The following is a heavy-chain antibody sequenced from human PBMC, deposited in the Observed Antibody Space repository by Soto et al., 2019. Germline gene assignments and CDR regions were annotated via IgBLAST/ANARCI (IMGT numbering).Heavy chain of an antibody. Sequence: PSGTLSLTCTVSGGSINSGGYYGSWIRQHPGKGLEWIGYIYYSGSTYYNPSLKSRVTISVDTSKNQFSLKLSSVTAADTAVYYCARGIQLWPGVYFDYWGQGTPVTVSS. CDR2: IYYSGST. V-gene: IGHV4-31*03. CDR3: ARGIQLWPGVYFDY. CDR1: GGSINSGGYY. J-gene: IGHJ4*02. D-gene: IGHD5-18*01.